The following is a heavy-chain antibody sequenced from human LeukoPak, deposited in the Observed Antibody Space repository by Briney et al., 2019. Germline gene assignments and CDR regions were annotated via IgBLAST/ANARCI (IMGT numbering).Heavy chain of an antibody. Sequence: PSETLSLTCTVSGGSMTTHHWNWIRQTPGKGLEWIGYVFDSGRTKENPSLKSRVTLSADTSKNQMSLRLSSVTAADTAVYYCTTIKRGDIFGYFDFWGQGILVTVSS. CDR2: VFDSGRT. V-gene: IGHV4-59*11. CDR1: GGSMTTHH. CDR3: TTIKRGDIFGYFDF. J-gene: IGHJ4*02. D-gene: IGHD5-18*01.